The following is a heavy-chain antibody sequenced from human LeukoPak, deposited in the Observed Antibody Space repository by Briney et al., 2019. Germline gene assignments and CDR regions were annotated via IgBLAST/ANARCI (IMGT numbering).Heavy chain of an antibody. CDR3: TRLPRKAAGDY. CDR1: GFTFRHSW. V-gene: IGHV3-7*03. Sequence: QTGGSLRLSCEASGFTFRHSWLSWIRQTPGKGLEWEANIHPDSSDKFYVDSMEGRFTISRDNTKNSLYLQIDNARLDDTGLYYCTRLPRKAAGDYWGQGVPVIVSS. CDR2: IHPDSSDK. J-gene: IGHJ4*02.